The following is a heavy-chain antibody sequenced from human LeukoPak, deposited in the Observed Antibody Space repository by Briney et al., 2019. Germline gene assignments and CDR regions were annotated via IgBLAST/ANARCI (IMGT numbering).Heavy chain of an antibody. CDR1: GFTFSSYG. V-gene: IGHV3-21*01. CDR3: AGVGARANGLDY. J-gene: IGHJ4*02. D-gene: IGHD1-26*01. Sequence: PGGSLRLSCAASGFTFSSYGMSWVRQAPGKGLEWVSSISSGTSYIYYADSVKGRFTISRDNAKNSLYLQMNSLRAEDTAAYYCAGVGARANGLDYWGQGTLVTVSS. CDR2: ISSGTSYI.